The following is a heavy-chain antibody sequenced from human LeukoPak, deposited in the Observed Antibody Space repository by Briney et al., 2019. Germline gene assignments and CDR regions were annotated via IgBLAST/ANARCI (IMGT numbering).Heavy chain of an antibody. CDR2: ISAYNGNT. V-gene: IGHV1-18*01. Sequence: ASVKVSCKASGYTFTSYGISWVRQAPGQGLEFMGWISAYNGNTNYAQKLQGRVTMTTDTSTSTAYMELRSLRSDDTAVYYCARGPQSKTYYDYVWGSYTPNYWGQGTLVTVSS. CDR1: GYTFTSYG. CDR3: ARGPQSKTYYDYVWGSYTPNY. J-gene: IGHJ4*02. D-gene: IGHD3-16*01.